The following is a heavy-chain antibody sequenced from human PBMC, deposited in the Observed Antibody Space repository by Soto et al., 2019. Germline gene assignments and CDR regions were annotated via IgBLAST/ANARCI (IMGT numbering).Heavy chain of an antibody. CDR1: GGSLSGVY. V-gene: IGHV4-34*01. D-gene: IGHD5-18*01. J-gene: IGHJ6*02. CDR3: ARGPGYSYGYSVYYYYYGMDV. CDR2: INHSGST. Sequence: PSETLSLTCVVYGGSLSGVYWTWIRQPPGKGLEWIGEINHSGSTNYSPSLESRVTISLDTSNNQFSLKLSSVTAADTAVYYCARGPGYSYGYSVYYYYYGMDVWGQGTTGTVSS.